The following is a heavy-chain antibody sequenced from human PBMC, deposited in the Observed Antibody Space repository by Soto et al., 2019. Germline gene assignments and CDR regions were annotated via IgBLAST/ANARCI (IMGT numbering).Heavy chain of an antibody. CDR1: GGSISSYY. CDR3: ERRSRIAARDYYYYMDV. CDR2: IYYSGST. Sequence: QVQLQESGPGLVKPSETLSLTCTVSGGSISSYYWSWIQQPPGKGLEWIGYIYYSGSTNYNPSLKSRVTISVDTSNNQFSLKLSSVTAADTAVYYCERRSRIAARDYYYYMDVWGKGTTVTVSS. D-gene: IGHD6-6*01. J-gene: IGHJ6*03. V-gene: IGHV4-59*08.